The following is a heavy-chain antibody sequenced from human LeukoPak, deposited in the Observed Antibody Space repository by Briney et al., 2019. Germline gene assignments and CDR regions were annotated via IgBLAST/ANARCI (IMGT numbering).Heavy chain of an antibody. D-gene: IGHD3-10*01. CDR3: ARGGGVLLWFGELLNWFDP. V-gene: IGHV4-30-4*01. CDR1: GGSISSGDYY. J-gene: IGHJ5*02. CDR2: IYYSGST. Sequence: SQTLSLTCTVSGGSISSGDYYWSWIRQPPGKGLEWIGYIYYSGSTYYNPSLKSRVTISVDTSKNQFSLKLSSVTAADTAVYYCARGGGVLLWFGELLNWFDPWGQGTLVTVSS.